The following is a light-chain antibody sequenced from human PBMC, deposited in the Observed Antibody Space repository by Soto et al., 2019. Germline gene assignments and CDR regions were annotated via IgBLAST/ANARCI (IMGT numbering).Light chain of an antibody. CDR1: QSIAYW. V-gene: IGKV1-5*01. Sequence: DIQMTQSPSRLSASVVDRVTITCRASQSIAYWLAWYQQKPGKAPNLLIYAASTLETGVPSRFSGSGYGTEFTLTIASLQPDDSATYSCQQYNSFSKTFGRGTKVDIK. CDR2: AAS. CDR3: QQYNSFSKT. J-gene: IGKJ1*01.